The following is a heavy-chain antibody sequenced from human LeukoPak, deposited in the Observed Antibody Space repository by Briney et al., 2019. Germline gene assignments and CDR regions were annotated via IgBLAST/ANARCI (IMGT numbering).Heavy chain of an antibody. Sequence: GASVKVSCKASGDIFTSYGISWVRQAPGEGLEWMGWFSAYNGNTNYAQKLQGRVTMTTDTSTSTAYMELRSLRSDDTAVYYCARRYYYDSSGEKGLDYWGQGTLVTVSS. CDR3: ARRYYYDSSGEKGLDY. CDR1: GDIFTSYG. V-gene: IGHV1-18*01. D-gene: IGHD3-22*01. J-gene: IGHJ4*02. CDR2: FSAYNGNT.